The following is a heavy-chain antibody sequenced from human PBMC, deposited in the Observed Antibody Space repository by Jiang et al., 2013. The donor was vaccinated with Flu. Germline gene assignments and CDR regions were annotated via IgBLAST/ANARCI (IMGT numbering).Heavy chain of an antibody. Sequence: GSGLVKPSETLSLTCTVSGGSISSSSYYWSWIRQPPGKGLEWIGSIYYTGITYYNASLKSRVTISVDTSKNHFSLELNSVTATDTAVYYCARPNVQHLYGMDVWGKGQRSPSPQ. J-gene: IGHJ6*04. CDR2: IYYTGIT. CDR1: GGSISSSSYY. V-gene: IGHV4-39*02. D-gene: IGHD3-10*02. CDR3: ARPNVQHLYGMDV.